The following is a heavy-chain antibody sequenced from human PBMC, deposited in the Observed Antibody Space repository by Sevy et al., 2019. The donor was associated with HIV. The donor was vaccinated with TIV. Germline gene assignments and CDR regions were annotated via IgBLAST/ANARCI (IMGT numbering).Heavy chain of an antibody. CDR2: IHYTGTT. CDR3: ASHDWGREDY. D-gene: IGHD7-27*01. V-gene: IGHV4-38-2*01. Sequence: SETLSLTCVVSGYSISSGYWWDWFRRPPGKGLEWIGAIHYTGTTQYTPSLNRRVTVSADTSKNQFSLRLSSMTAADTAAYYCASHDWGREDYWGQGTLVTVSS. J-gene: IGHJ4*02. CDR1: GYSISSGYW.